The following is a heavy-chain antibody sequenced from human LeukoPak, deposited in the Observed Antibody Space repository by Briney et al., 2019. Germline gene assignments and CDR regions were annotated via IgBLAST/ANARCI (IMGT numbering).Heavy chain of an antibody. CDR2: ISYSSST. D-gene: IGHD3-10*01. J-gene: IGHJ5*02. CDR1: SASFTAPTYY. V-gene: IGHV4-39*01. Sequence: SETLSLTCTVSSASFTAPTYYWGCLRQPPGKGLEWIGDISYSSSTYYDPSLKSRATISVDTSNNQFSLRLSSVTASDTAVYYCARRGTMVRLFDPWGQGTLVTVSS. CDR3: ARRGTMVRLFDP.